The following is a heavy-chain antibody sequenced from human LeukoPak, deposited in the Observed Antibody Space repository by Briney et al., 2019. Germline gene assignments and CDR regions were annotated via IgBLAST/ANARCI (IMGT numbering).Heavy chain of an antibody. D-gene: IGHD5-18*01. CDR3: ARAMAVVYSYGKQDY. CDR2: ITASGGNT. Sequence: GGSLRLSCAASRFTFSSYAMNWVRQAPGKGLEWVSSITASGGNTYYADAVKGRFTISRDNSKNTLYLQMNSLRAEDTAVYYCARAMAVVYSYGKQDYWGQGTLVTVSS. V-gene: IGHV3-23*01. J-gene: IGHJ4*02. CDR1: RFTFSSYA.